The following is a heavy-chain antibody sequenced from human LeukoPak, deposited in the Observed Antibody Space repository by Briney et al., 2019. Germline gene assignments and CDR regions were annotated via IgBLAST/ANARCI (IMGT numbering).Heavy chain of an antibody. CDR2: ISAYNGNT. CDR1: GYTFTNYG. J-gene: IGHJ6*03. V-gene: IGHV1-18*01. D-gene: IGHD6-13*01. Sequence: ASVKVSCKASGYTFTNYGISWVRQAPGQGLEWMGWISAYNGNTNYPPRLQGRVTMTTDTSTSTAYMDLRSLRPDDTAVYYCARAIASTGTQYSYYYYMDVWGKGTTVTVSS. CDR3: ARAIASTGTQYSYYYYMDV.